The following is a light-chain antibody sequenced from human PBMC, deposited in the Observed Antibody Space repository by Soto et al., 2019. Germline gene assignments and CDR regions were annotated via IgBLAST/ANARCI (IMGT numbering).Light chain of an antibody. V-gene: IGLV2-14*01. CDR1: SRDVGGYNY. CDR3: SSYSSRSTPVV. CDR2: EVS. Sequence: QSVLTQPASVSGSPGQSITIYCTGTSRDVGGYNYVSWYQQHPGKALKLMIYEVSNRPSGVSNRFSCSRSGNRASLMVYWLLTEDDADYFCSSYSSRSTPVVFGTRSK. J-gene: IGLJ1*01.